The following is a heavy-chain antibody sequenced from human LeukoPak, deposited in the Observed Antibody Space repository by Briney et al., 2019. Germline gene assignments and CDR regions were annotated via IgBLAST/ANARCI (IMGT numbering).Heavy chain of an antibody. CDR3: AKDYARLVIPDY. CDR2: ISYDGSNK. V-gene: IGHV3-30*18. J-gene: IGHJ4*02. D-gene: IGHD3-9*01. Sequence: GGSLRLSCAACGFTFSSYGMHWVRQAPGKGLEGVAVISYDGSNKYYADSVKGRFTISRDNSKNTLYLQMNSLRAEDTAVYYCAKDYARLVIPDYWGQGTLVTVSS. CDR1: GFTFSSYG.